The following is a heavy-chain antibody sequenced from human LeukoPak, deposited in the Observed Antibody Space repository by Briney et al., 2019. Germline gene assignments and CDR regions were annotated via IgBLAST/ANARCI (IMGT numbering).Heavy chain of an antibody. CDR2: IYSGGST. CDR3: ARVSGLEMATLRY. V-gene: IGHV3-53*01. Sequence: GVSLRLSCAASGFTVSSNYRSCVRQAPGKGLEWVSVIYSGGSTYYADSVKGRFPISRDNPKNTLYLQMNSLRAEDTAVYYSARVSGLEMATLRYWGQGTLVTVSS. J-gene: IGHJ4*02. D-gene: IGHD5-24*01. CDR1: GFTVSSNY.